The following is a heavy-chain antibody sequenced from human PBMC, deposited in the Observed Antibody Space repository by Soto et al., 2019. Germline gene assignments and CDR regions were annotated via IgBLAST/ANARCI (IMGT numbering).Heavy chain of an antibody. D-gene: IGHD2-2*01. J-gene: IGHJ6*02. Sequence: PGGSLRLSCAASGFTVSSNYMSWVRQAPGKGLEWVSVIYSGGTTYYADSVKGRFTISRDNSKNTLYLQMNSLRAEDTAVYYCARSDCISTSCYGGYYYGMDVWGQGITVTVSS. V-gene: IGHV3-53*01. CDR1: GFTVSSNY. CDR2: IYSGGTT. CDR3: ARSDCISTSCYGGYYYGMDV.